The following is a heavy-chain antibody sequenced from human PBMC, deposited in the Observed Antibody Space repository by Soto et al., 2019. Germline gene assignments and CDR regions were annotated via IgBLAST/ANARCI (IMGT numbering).Heavy chain of an antibody. CDR3: ARGGWRQAHPPDY. D-gene: IGHD6-19*01. CDR1: GFTFTDYW. J-gene: IGHJ4*02. CDR2: ISYVETTT. V-gene: IGHV3-74*03. Sequence: EVQQVESGGGLVQPGGSLRLSCVASGFTFTDYWMHWIRQAPGKGLEWVSRISYVETTTSYADSVKGRFTISRDNAENMVFLQMNSLRVEDTAVYYCARGGWRQAHPPDYWGQWTLVTVSS.